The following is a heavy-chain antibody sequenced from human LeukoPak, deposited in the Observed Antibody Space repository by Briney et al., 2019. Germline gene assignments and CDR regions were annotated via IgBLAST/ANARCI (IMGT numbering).Heavy chain of an antibody. CDR2: ISGSGGST. CDR3: AKEAVASSGGDFDY. D-gene: IGHD6-19*01. Sequence: GGSLRLSCAASGFTFRRYEINWVRQAPGKGLEWVSAISGSGGSTYYADSVKGRFTISRDNSKNTLYLQMNSLRAEDTAVYYCAKEAVASSGGDFDYWGQGTLVTVSS. J-gene: IGHJ4*02. V-gene: IGHV3-23*01. CDR1: GFTFRRYE.